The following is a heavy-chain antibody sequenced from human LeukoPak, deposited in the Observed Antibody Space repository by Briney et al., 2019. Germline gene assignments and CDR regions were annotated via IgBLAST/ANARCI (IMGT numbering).Heavy chain of an antibody. V-gene: IGHV3-33*08. Sequence: GGSLRLSCAASGFIFTSYAMSWVRHTPGKGLEWVAVIWYDGSNKYYADSVKGRFTISRDNSKNTLYLQMNSLRAEDTAVYFCARDFITMVRGVITAFDYWGQGTLVTVSS. J-gene: IGHJ4*02. CDR3: ARDFITMVRGVITAFDY. CDR2: IWYDGSNK. CDR1: GFIFTSYA. D-gene: IGHD3-10*01.